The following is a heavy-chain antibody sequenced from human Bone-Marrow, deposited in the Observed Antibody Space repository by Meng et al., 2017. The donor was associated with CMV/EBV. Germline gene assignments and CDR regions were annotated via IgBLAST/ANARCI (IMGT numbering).Heavy chain of an antibody. J-gene: IGHJ3*02. D-gene: IGHD3-16*01. V-gene: IGHV3-21*01. CDR3: ARDYGGKAFDI. CDR1: GFTFSSYA. CDR2: ISSSSSYI. Sequence: GESLKISCAASGFTFSSYAMSWVRQAPGKGLEWVSSISSSSSYIYYADSVKGRFTISRENAKNSVDLQMNSLRAEDTAVYYCARDYGGKAFDIWGQGTMVTVSS.